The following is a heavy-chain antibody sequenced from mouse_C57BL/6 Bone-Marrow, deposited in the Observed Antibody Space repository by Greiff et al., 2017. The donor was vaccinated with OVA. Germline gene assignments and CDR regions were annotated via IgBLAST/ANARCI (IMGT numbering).Heavy chain of an antibody. J-gene: IGHJ4*01. D-gene: IGHD1-1*01. CDR1: GFTFSDYG. Sequence: EVKVVESGGGLVKPGGSLKLSCAASGFTFSDYGMHWVRQAPEKGLEWVAYISSGSSTIYYADTVKGRFTISRDNAKNTLFLQMTSLRSEDTAMYYCARSYGSTYYYAMDYWGQGTSVTVSS. CDR2: ISSGSSTI. V-gene: IGHV5-17*01. CDR3: ARSYGSTYYYAMDY.